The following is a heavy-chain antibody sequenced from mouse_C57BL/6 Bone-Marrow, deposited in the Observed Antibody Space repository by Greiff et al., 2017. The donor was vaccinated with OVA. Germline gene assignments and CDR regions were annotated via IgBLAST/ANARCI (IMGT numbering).Heavy chain of an antibody. CDR1: GYAFTNYL. V-gene: IGHV1-54*01. CDR3: AFYDGYYVDY. D-gene: IGHD2-3*01. CDR2: INPGSGGT. J-gene: IGHJ2*01. Sequence: QVQLQQSGAELVRPGTSVKVSCKASGYAFTNYLIEWVKQRPGQGLEWIGVINPGSGGTNYNEKFKGKATLTADKSSSTAYMQLSSLTSEDSAVYFCAFYDGYYVDYWGQGTTLTVSS.